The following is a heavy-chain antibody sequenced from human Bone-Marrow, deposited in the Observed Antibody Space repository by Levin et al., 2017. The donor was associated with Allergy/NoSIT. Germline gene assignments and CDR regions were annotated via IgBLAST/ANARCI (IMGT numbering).Heavy chain of an antibody. V-gene: IGHV3-30*04. CDR2: ISYDGSNK. J-gene: IGHJ2*01. D-gene: IGHD5-12*01. CDR1: GFTFSSYA. Sequence: GESLKISCAASGFTFSSYAMHWVRQAPGKGLEWVAVISYDGSNKYYADSVKGRFTISRDNSKNTLYLQMNSLRAEDTAVYYCARGSGYDVWYFDLWGRGTLVTVSS. CDR3: ARGSGYDVWYFDL.